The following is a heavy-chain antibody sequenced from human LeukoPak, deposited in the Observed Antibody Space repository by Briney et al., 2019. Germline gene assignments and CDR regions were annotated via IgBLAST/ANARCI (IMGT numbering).Heavy chain of an antibody. CDR3: TRDLGVDTTMIFFDY. J-gene: IGHJ4*02. CDR1: GYTFTSFG. CDR2: ISAYNGNT. V-gene: IGHV1-18*01. D-gene: IGHD5-18*01. Sequence: ASVKVSRKASGYTFTSFGISWVRQAPGQGLEWMGWISAYNGNTNYAQKFQGRVTMTTDTSTSTAYMEIRSLRSDDTAVYYCTRDLGVDTTMIFFDYWGQGSLVTVSS.